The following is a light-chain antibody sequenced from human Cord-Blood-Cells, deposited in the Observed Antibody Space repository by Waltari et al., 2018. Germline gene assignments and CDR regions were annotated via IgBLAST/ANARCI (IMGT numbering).Light chain of an antibody. CDR3: CSYAGSSTLV. CDR2: EVS. J-gene: IGLJ3*02. Sequence: QSALTQPASVSGSPGQSTTIPCTGTSSVFGSYNTVSWYQQHPGKAPKLMIYEVSKRPSGVSNRFSGSKSGNTASLTISGLQAEDEADYYCCSYAGSSTLVFGGGTKLTVL. V-gene: IGLV2-23*02. CDR1: SSVFGSYNT.